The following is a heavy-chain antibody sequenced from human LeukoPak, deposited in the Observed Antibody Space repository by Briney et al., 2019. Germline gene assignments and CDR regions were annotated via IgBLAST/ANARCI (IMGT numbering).Heavy chain of an antibody. V-gene: IGHV3-13*01. J-gene: IGHJ4*02. CDR2: IGTAGDT. CDR3: ASSPAYSSSWYAIDN. CDR1: GSTFSNYD. Sequence: PGGSLRLSCAASGSTFSNYDMHWVRQAAGKGLEWVSGIGTAGDTYYPASVKGRFTISRENAKNSLYLQMNSLSAGDTAVYYCASSPAYSSSWYAIDNWGQGTLVTVSS. D-gene: IGHD6-13*01.